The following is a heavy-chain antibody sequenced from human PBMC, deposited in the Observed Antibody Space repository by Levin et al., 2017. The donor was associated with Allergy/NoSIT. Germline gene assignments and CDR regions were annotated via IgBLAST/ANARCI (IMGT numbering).Heavy chain of an antibody. CDR2: TSDSGGST. CDR3: AKDLSAVPAANYYYAMDV. D-gene: IGHD2-2*01. J-gene: IGHJ6*02. Sequence: PGGSLRLSCAASCFPFSLYSITFFLPSPLKGLEWVSGTSDSGGSTYYADSVKGRFTISRDNSKNTLYLQVNSLRAEDTALYYCAKDLSAVPAANYYYAMDVWGPGTTVTVSS. CDR1: CFPFSLYS. V-gene: IGHV3-23*01.